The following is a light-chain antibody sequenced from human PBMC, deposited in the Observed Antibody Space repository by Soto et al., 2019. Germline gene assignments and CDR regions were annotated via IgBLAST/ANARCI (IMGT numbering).Light chain of an antibody. CDR1: SSNIGSNY. V-gene: IGLV1-47*01. CDR2: RNN. CDR3: AAWDDSRSGRVV. J-gene: IGLJ2*01. Sequence: QSVLTQPPSASGTPGQRVTISCSGSSSNIGSNYVYWYQQLPGTAPKLLIYRNNQRPSGVPDRFSGSKPGTSASLAISGRRSEDEADYYCAAWDDSRSGRVVFGGGTKLTVL.